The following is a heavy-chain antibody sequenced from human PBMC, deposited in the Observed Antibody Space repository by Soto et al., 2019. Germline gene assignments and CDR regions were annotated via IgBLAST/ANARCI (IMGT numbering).Heavy chain of an antibody. CDR3: AKGTGRFGELSY. D-gene: IGHD3-10*01. V-gene: IGHV3-30-3*01. CDR1: GFTFSSYA. J-gene: IGHJ4*02. Sequence: GGSLRLSCAASGFTFSSYAMHWVRQAPGKGLEWVAVMSYDGSNKYYADSVKGRFTISRDNSKNTLYLQMNSLRAEDTAVYYCAKGTGRFGELSYWGQGTLVTVS. CDR2: MSYDGSNK.